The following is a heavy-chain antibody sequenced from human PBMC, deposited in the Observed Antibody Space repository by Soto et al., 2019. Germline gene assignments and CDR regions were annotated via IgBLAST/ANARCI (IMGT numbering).Heavy chain of an antibody. D-gene: IGHD2-2*01. CDR1: GYSFISYW. V-gene: IGHV5-51*01. CDR2: IYPDDSDP. J-gene: IGHJ5*02. Sequence: PGASLKISCKGSGYSFISYWIGWVRQMPGTGLRWMGIIYPDDSDPRYSPSFQGQVTISADKSISTAYLQWTSLKASDTAMYYCPRHEADGESTSCFSEIVDLGGQGTLVTVSS. CDR3: PRHEADGESTSCFSEIVDL.